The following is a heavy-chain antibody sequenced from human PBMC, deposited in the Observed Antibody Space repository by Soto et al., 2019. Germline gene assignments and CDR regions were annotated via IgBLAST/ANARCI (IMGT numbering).Heavy chain of an antibody. CDR1: GISIDNYY. CDR2: IYSSGTT. CDR3: VRDVGGSGWFAP. Sequence: PSETLSLTCTVSGISIDNYYCSWIRQSAGKGLEWIGRIYSSGTTNYNPSLKSRVTMPVDMSKSQFSLNVRSVTAADTAVYYCVRDVGGSGWFAPWGQGTLVTVSS. J-gene: IGHJ5*02. V-gene: IGHV4-4*07.